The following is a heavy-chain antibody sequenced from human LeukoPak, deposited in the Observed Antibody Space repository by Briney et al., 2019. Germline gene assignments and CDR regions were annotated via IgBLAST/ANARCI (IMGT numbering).Heavy chain of an antibody. CDR2: ISSSNNYI. V-gene: IGHV3-21*01. J-gene: IGHJ6*04. CDR1: GFTFISYS. D-gene: IGHD2-15*01. Sequence: GSLRLSCAASGFTFISYSMNWVRQAPGKGLEWVSSISSSNNYIYYADSVKGRFIISRDNAKNSLYLQMNSLRVEDTAVYYCARDDCSGGSCLDVWGKGTTVTVSS. CDR3: ARDDCSGGSCLDV.